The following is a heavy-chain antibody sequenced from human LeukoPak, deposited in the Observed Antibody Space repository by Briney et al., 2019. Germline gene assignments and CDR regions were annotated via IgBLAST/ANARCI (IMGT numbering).Heavy chain of an antibody. V-gene: IGHV3-23*01. CDR2: ISGSGGST. J-gene: IGHJ4*02. CDR1: GFTFSSYA. D-gene: IGHD3-22*01. CDR3: AKVGSSGYYHDY. Sequence: GGSLKLSCAASGFTFSSYAMSWVRQAPGKGLEWVSAISGSGGSTYYADSVKGRFTISRDNSKNTLYLQMNSLRAEDTAVYYCAKVGSSGYYHDYWGQGTLVTVSS.